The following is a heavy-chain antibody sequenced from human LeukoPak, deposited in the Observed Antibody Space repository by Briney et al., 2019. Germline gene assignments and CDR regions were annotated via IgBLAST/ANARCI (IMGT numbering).Heavy chain of an antibody. CDR3: ARDGSMTTAFDY. CDR2: NKHNSGGT. V-gene: IGHV1-2*02. D-gene: IGHD4-11*01. CDR1: GYTFTGYY. Sequence: GASLKDSCKASGYTFTGYYMHWVRQAPGQGLECKGWNKHNSGGTNYGQKFHGRDTMTRDTSISTAYMEQSRLRSDDTAVYYCARDGSMTTAFDYWGQGTLVTVSS. J-gene: IGHJ4*02.